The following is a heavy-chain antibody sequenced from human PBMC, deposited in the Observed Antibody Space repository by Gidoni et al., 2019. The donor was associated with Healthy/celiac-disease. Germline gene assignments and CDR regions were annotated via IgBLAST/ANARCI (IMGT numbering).Heavy chain of an antibody. CDR1: GFTFDDYA. Sequence: EVQLVESGGGLVQPGRSLRLSCAASGFTFDDYAMHWVRQAPGKGLGWVSGISWNSGSIGYADSVKGRFTIYRDNAKNSLYLQMNSLRAEDTALYYCAKDITAGTTHPDPTGMDVWGQGTTVTVSS. J-gene: IGHJ6*02. V-gene: IGHV3-9*01. CDR2: ISWNSGSI. D-gene: IGHD6-19*01. CDR3: AKDITAGTTHPDPTGMDV.